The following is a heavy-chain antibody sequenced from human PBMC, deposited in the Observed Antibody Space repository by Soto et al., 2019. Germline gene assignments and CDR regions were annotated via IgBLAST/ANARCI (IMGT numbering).Heavy chain of an antibody. Sequence: GSLRLSCAASGFTFSSYEMNWVRQAPGKGLEWVSYISSSGSTIYYADSVKGRFTISRDNAKNSLYLQMNSLRAEDTAVYYCAGPLLGYGDYNGMDVWGQGTTVTVSS. CDR1: GFTFSSYE. CDR2: ISSSGSTI. V-gene: IGHV3-48*03. D-gene: IGHD4-17*01. CDR3: AGPLLGYGDYNGMDV. J-gene: IGHJ6*02.